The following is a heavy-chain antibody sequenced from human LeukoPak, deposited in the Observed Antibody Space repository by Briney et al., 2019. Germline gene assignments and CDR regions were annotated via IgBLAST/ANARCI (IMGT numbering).Heavy chain of an antibody. CDR2: ISAYNGNT. Sequence: GASVKVSCKASGYAFTSYGISWVRQAPGQGLEWMGWISAYNGNTNYAQKFQGRVTMTRDTSISTAYMELSRVRSDDTAMYYCARLWIQIWPDDAFDIWGQGTMVIVSS. J-gene: IGHJ3*02. V-gene: IGHV1-18*01. D-gene: IGHD5-18*01. CDR3: ARLWIQIWPDDAFDI. CDR1: GYAFTSYG.